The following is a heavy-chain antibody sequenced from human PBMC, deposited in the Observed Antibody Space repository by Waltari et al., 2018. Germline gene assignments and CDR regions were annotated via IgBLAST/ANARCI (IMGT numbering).Heavy chain of an antibody. CDR2: ISWNSGSI. J-gene: IGHJ6*03. D-gene: IGHD3-10*01. V-gene: IGHV3-9*01. CDR1: GFTFDDYA. CDR3: AKDGYGSGYYYYYMDV. Sequence: EVQLVESGGGLVQPGRSLRLSCAASGFTFDDYAMHWVRQAPGKGLEWVSGISWNSGSIGYADSVKGRFTISRDNAKNSLYLQMNSLRAEDTALYYCAKDGYGSGYYYYYMDVWGKGTTVTVSS.